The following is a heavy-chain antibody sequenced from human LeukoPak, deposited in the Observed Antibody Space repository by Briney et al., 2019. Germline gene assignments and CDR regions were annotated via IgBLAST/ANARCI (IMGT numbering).Heavy chain of an antibody. Sequence: SETLSLTCTVSGGSVSSGSYYWSWIRQPPGKGLEWFGYIYYRGSTNYNPSLKSRVTISVDTSKNQFSLKLSSVTAADTAVYYCASGGPYYYGSGSYPHWGQGTLVTVSS. CDR3: ASGGPYYYGSGSYPH. J-gene: IGHJ4*02. CDR2: IYYRGST. D-gene: IGHD3-10*01. CDR1: GGSVSSGSYY. V-gene: IGHV4-61*01.